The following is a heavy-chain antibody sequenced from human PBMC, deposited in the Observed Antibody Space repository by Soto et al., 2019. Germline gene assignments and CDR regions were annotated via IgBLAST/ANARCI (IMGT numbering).Heavy chain of an antibody. D-gene: IGHD1-26*01. CDR1: GDSIRTYY. J-gene: IGHJ4*02. CDR2: MYSSGTT. Sequence: QVLLQESGPGLVKPSETLSLTCTVSGDSIRTYYWSWIRQPAGKGLEWIGRMYSSGTTNYNPSLKSRVTMSVDTLKNEVSLRLSSVTAADTAVYYCARESKRWDLVPEIYFEYWGQGTLVSVSS. CDR3: ARESKRWDLVPEIYFEY. V-gene: IGHV4-4*07.